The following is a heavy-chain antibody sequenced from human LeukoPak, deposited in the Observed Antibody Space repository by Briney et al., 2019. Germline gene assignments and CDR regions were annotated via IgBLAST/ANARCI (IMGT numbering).Heavy chain of an antibody. V-gene: IGHV4-4*02. CDR2: VYHSGST. CDR1: GGSISSSYW. D-gene: IGHD2-21*02. J-gene: IGHJ3*02. CDR3: AGAYCGGDCYSGRTFDI. Sequence: PSETLSLTCAVSGGSISSSYWWSWVRQPPGKGLEWIGEVYHSGSTNYRPSLKSRVTLSVDKSKNQFSLRLNSVTAADTAVYYCAGAYCGGDCYSGRTFDIWGQGTMVTVSS.